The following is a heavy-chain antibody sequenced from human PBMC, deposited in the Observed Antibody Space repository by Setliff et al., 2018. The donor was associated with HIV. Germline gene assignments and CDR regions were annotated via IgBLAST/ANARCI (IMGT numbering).Heavy chain of an antibody. CDR2: INHSGST. CDR3: ARVPGYSSGTSYMDV. D-gene: IGHD6-19*01. J-gene: IGHJ6*03. CDR1: GGSFSSYY. V-gene: IGHV4-34*01. Sequence: SETLSLTCAVCGGSFSSYYWSWIRQPPGKGLEWIGEINHSGSTNYNPSLKSRVAISVDTSKNQFSLKLRSVTASDRAVYYCARVPGYSSGTSYMDVWGKGTTVTVSS.